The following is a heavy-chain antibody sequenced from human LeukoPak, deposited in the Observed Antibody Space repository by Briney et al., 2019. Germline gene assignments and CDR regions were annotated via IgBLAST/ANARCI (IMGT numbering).Heavy chain of an antibody. Sequence: ASVKASCKASGYTFTSYAMNWVRQAPGQGLEWMGWINTNTGNPTYAQGFTGRFVFSLDTSVSTAYLQISSLKAEDTAVYYCASGVYSSSWWGSYYYYGMDVWGQGTTVTVSS. CDR1: GYTFTSYA. V-gene: IGHV7-4-1*02. CDR3: ASGVYSSSWWGSYYYYGMDV. D-gene: IGHD6-6*01. J-gene: IGHJ6*02. CDR2: INTNTGNP.